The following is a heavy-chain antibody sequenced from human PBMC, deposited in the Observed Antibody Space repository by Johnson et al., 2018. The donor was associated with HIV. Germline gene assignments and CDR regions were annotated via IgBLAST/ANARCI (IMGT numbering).Heavy chain of an antibody. CDR3: AKHLSTLVDAFDI. J-gene: IGHJ3*02. V-gene: IGHV3-23*04. Sequence: VQLVESGGGLVQPGGSLRLSCAASGFTFSTYAMSWVRQAPGKGPEWVSALTPSGGGTYYADSVKGRFTISRDNSKNTLYLQLNSLRAEDTAVFYCAKHLSTLVDAFDIWCQGTMVTVSS. CDR2: LTPSGGGT. CDR1: GFTFSTYA. D-gene: IGHD3-16*01.